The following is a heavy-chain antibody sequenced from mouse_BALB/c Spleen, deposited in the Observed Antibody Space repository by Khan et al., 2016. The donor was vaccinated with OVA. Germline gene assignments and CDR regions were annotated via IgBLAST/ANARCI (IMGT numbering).Heavy chain of an antibody. J-gene: IGHJ3*01. D-gene: IGHD1-3*01. V-gene: IGHV2-9*02. Sequence: QVQLKESGPGLVAPSQTLSITCTVSGFSLSNYGVHWVRQPPGKGLEWLGVIWADGSTNHNSALMSRLSISKDDSKSQVFLKMNSLQTYDTAMYYCARAFYNGAWFAYWGQGTLVTVSA. CDR2: IWADGST. CDR3: ARAFYNGAWFAY. CDR1: GFSLSNYG.